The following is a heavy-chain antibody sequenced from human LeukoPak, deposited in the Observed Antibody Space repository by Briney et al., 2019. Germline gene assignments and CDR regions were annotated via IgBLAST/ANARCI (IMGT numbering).Heavy chain of an antibody. J-gene: IGHJ6*02. V-gene: IGHV3-33*01. Sequence: GGSLRLSCAASGFTFTTYGFHWVRQAPGKGLEWVALIYSDGSRTYYADSVKGRFTVSRDDSKNTLFLQMDSLRPDDTAVYYCARDNARGRLAVWGQGTTVTVSS. D-gene: IGHD3-10*01. CDR3: ARDNARGRLAV. CDR2: IYSDGSRT. CDR1: GFTFTTYG.